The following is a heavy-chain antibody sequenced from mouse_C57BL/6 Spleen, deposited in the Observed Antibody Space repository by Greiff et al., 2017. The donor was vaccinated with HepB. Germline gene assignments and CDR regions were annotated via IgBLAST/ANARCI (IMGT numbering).Heavy chain of an antibody. CDR2: ISSGSSTI. CDR1: GFTFSDYG. V-gene: IGHV5-17*01. D-gene: IGHD1-1*01. J-gene: IGHJ4*01. Sequence: DVKLVESGGGLVKPGGSLKLSCAASGFTFSDYGMHWVRQAPEKGLEWVAYISSGSSTIYYADTVTGRFTISRDNAKNTLFLQMTSLRSEDTAMYYCARGYGSPYYYAMDYWGQGTSVTVSS. CDR3: ARGYGSPYYYAMDY.